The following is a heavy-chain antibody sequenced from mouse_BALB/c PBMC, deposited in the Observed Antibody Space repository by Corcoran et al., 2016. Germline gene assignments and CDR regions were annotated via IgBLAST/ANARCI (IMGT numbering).Heavy chain of an antibody. CDR2: IDPANGNT. J-gene: IGHJ1*01. CDR1: GFNIKDTY. Sequence: EVQLQQSGAELVQPGASVKLSCTASGFNIKDTYMHWVKQRPEQGLEWIGRIDPANGNTKYDPKFQGKATITADTSSNTAYLQLSSPTSEDTAVYYCANWDWYFDVWGAGTTVTVSS. D-gene: IGHD4-1*01. V-gene: IGHV14-3*02. CDR3: ANWDWYFDV.